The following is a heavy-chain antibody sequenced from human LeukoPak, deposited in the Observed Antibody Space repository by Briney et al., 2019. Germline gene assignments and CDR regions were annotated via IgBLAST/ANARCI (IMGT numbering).Heavy chain of an antibody. Sequence: GASVNVSCKASGYTFTGYYMHWVRQAPAQGLEWMGWINPNSGGTNYAQKFQGRVTMTRDTSISTAYMELSRLRSDDTAVYYCARENIAVAGTVDYWGQGTLVTVSS. CDR3: ARENIAVAGTVDY. J-gene: IGHJ4*02. CDR1: GYTFTGYY. D-gene: IGHD6-19*01. CDR2: INPNSGGT. V-gene: IGHV1-2*02.